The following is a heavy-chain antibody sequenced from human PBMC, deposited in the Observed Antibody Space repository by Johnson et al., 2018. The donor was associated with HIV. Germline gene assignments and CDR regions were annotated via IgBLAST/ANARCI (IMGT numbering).Heavy chain of an antibody. CDR2: ISYDGSNK. J-gene: IGHJ3*02. CDR1: GFTFSSYA. CDR3: APLGDYYDSSGYYSDAFDI. D-gene: IGHD3-22*01. Sequence: QVQLVESGGGVVQPGGSLRLSCAASGFTFSSYAMHWVRQAPGKGLEWVAVISYDGSNKYYADSVKGRFTISRDNSKNTLYLQMNSLRAEDTAVYYCAPLGDYYDSSGYYSDAFDIWGQGTMVTVSS. V-gene: IGHV3-30*04.